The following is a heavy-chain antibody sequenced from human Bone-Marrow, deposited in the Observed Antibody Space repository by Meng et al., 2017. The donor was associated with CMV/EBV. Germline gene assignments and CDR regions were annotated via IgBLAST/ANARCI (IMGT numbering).Heavy chain of an antibody. V-gene: IGHV3-74*01. CDR3: VRIMVGATGGDD. J-gene: IGHJ4*02. CDR1: GFTFNNHW. D-gene: IGHD1-26*01. Sequence: GESLKISCAASGFTFNNHWMHWVRQAPGKGLVWVSRINTDGNSLSHADSVKGRFTISRDNAKNTVYLQMNSLRDEDTAVYYCVRIMVGATGGDDWGLGALVTVSS. CDR2: INTDGNSL.